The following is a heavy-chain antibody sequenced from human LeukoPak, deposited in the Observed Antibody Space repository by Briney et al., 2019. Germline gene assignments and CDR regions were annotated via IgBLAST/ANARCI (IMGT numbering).Heavy chain of an antibody. CDR1: GFTFSSYS. Sequence: GGSLRLFCAASGFTFSSYSMNWVRQAPGKGLEWVSYISSTSSHIFYADSVKGRFTISRDNAKNSLYLQMNSLRAEDTAIYYCARDPYCGNYGDYYYYYMDVWGKGTTVTISS. CDR2: ISSTSSHI. J-gene: IGHJ6*03. CDR3: ARDPYCGNYGDYYYYYMDV. D-gene: IGHD1-26*01. V-gene: IGHV3-21*05.